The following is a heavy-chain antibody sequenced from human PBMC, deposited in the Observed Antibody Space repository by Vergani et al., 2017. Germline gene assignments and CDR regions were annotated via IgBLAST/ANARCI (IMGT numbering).Heavy chain of an antibody. CDR3: ARDRVDIVATTTYYYYYYGMDV. J-gene: IGHJ6*02. V-gene: IGHV3-53*04. Sequence: EVQLVESGGGLVQPGGSLRLSCAASGFTVSSNYMSWVRQAPGKGLEWVSVIYSGGSTYYADSVKGRVTISRHNSKNTLYLQMNSLRAEDTAVYYCARDRVDIVATTTYYYYYYGMDVWGQGTTVTVSS. CDR1: GFTVSSNY. D-gene: IGHD5-12*01. CDR2: IYSGGST.